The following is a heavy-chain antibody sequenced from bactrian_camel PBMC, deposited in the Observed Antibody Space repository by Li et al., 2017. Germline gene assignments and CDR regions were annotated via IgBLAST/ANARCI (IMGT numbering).Heavy chain of an antibody. V-gene: IGHV3S5*01. D-gene: IGHD1*01. J-gene: IGHJ6*01. CDR1: DFSTDY. CDR3: AATRIAGFPAVSRFPPETVCRTNFAA. Sequence: QLVESGGDLVQPGGSLTLSCAASDFSTDYITWVRQAPGKGMEWIASIDSDGSEDEIYYAEAMEGRFTISRDNSKDLVYLQMSDLKPEDTAEYYCAATRIAGFPAVSRFPPETVCRTNFAAWGQGTQVTVS. CDR2: IDSDGSEDEI.